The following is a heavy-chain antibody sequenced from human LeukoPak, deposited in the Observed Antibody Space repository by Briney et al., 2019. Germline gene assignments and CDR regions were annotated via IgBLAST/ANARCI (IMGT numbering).Heavy chain of an antibody. J-gene: IGHJ4*02. Sequence: ASVKVSCKASGYTFTSYDINWVRQATGQGLEWMGWMNPNSGNTGYAQKFQGRVTMTRNTSISTAYMELSSLRSEDTAVYYCATIGVLHTVTLINWGQGTLVTVSS. CDR3: ATIGVLHTVTLIN. CDR1: GYTFTSYD. CDR2: MNPNSGNT. V-gene: IGHV1-8*01. D-gene: IGHD4-17*01.